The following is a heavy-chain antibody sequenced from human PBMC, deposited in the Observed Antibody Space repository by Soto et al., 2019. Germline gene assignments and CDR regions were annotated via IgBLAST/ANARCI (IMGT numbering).Heavy chain of an antibody. CDR1: GGSISSYY. D-gene: IGHD2-2*01. CDR2: IYDSGST. CDR3: ARLGRYQMGIFDY. V-gene: IGHV4-59*08. Sequence: SETLSLTCTVSGGSISSYYWSWIRQPPGKGLEYIGYIYDSGSTNYNPSLKSRVTISVDTSKNQFSLKLSSVTAADTDLYYCARLGRYQMGIFDYWGKGTLVTVS. J-gene: IGHJ4*02.